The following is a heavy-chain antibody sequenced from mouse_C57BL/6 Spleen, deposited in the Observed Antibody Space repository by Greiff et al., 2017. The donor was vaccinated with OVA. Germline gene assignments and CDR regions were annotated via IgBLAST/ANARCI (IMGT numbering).Heavy chain of an antibody. CDR1: GYTFTGYW. J-gene: IGHJ1*03. Sequence: QVQLKESGAELVKPGASVKMSCKASGYTFTGYWITWVKQRPGQGLEWIGDIYPGSGSTNYNEKFKSKATLTVDKSSSTAYMQLSSLTSEDSAVYYSARRRDWCFDGWGTGTTVTVSS. CDR3: ARRRDWCFDG. CDR2: IYPGSGST. V-gene: IGHV1-55*01.